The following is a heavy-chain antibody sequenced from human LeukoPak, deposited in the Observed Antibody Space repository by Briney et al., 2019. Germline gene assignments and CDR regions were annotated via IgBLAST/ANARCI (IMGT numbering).Heavy chain of an antibody. Sequence: GGSLRLSCATSGFNFSDSRMTWVRQAPGKGLQWVANINRDGTEKHFLDSVEGRFTISRDNAKKSLYLQMSSLRPQDTALYFCVRGDWYFESWGQGTLVTVSS. CDR1: GFNFSDSR. CDR2: INRDGTEK. V-gene: IGHV3-7*04. CDR3: VRGDWYFES. D-gene: IGHD2-21*01. J-gene: IGHJ4*02.